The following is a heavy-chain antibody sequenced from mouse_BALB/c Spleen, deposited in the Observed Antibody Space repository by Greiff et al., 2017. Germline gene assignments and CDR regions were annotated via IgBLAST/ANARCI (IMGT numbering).Heavy chain of an antibody. CDR3: ARAELGYFDY. J-gene: IGHJ2*01. CDR1: GYSITSGYY. D-gene: IGHD3-3*01. CDR2: ISYDGSN. V-gene: IGHV3-6*02. Sequence: EVHLVESGPGLVKPSQSLSLTCSVTGYSITSGYYWNWIRQFPGNKLEWMGYISYDGSNNYNPSLKNRISITRDTSKNQFFLKLNSVTTEDTATYYCARAELGYFDYWGQGTTLTVSS.